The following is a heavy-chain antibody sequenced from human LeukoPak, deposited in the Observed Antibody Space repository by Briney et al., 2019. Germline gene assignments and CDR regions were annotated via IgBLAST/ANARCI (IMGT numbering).Heavy chain of an antibody. D-gene: IGHD1-26*01. CDR2: TSYDGSSK. CDR1: GFTFSSYG. CDR3: AMGSYSFDY. J-gene: IGHJ4*02. Sequence: GGSLRLSCAASGFTFSSYGMHWVRQAPGKGLEWVSVTSYDGSSKYCADSVKGRLTIYRDNSRNTLYLQMNSLRAEDTAVYYCAMGSYSFDYWGQGTLVTVSS. V-gene: IGHV3-30*03.